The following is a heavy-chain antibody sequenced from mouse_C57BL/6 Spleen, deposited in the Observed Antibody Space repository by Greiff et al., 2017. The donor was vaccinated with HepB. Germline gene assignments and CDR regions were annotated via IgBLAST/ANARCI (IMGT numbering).Heavy chain of an antibody. Sequence: EVKLQESGPGLVKPSQSLSLTCSVTGYSITSGYYWNWIRQFPGNKLEWMGYISYDGSNNYNPSLKNRISITRDTSKNQFFLKLNSVTTEDTATYDCAREDYYGSSYFDYWGQGTTLTVSS. CDR1: GYSITSGYY. CDR3: AREDYYGSSYFDY. CDR2: ISYDGSN. D-gene: IGHD1-1*01. J-gene: IGHJ2*01. V-gene: IGHV3-6*01.